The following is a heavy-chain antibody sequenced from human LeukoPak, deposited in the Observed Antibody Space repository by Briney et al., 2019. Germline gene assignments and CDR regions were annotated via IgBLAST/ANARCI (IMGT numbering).Heavy chain of an antibody. J-gene: IGHJ1*01. CDR3: AIGGEGGGTYFGH. CDR1: AFSFVRYE. V-gene: IGHV3-48*03. CDR2: VSANGATT. D-gene: IGHD1-26*01. Sequence: GGSLRLSCAASAFSFVRYETNWVRRAPGRGLEWISYVSANGATTYYAESVRGRFSISRDNAKTSLSLQMNSLRVEDTAVYYCAIGGEGGGTYFGHWGQGTLVTVFS.